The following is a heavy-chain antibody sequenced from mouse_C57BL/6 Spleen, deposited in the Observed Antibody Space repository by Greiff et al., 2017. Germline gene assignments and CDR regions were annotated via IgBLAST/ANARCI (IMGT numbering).Heavy chain of an antibody. J-gene: IGHJ4*01. CDR1: GYAFSSYW. V-gene: IGHV1-80*01. Sequence: QVQLQQSGAELVKPGASVKISCKASGYAFSSYWMNWVKQRPGKGLEWIGQIYPGDGDTNYNGKFKGKATLTADKSSSTAYMQLSSLTSEDSAVYFCARHPYYYGSSLYYYAMDYWGQGTSVTVSS. CDR2: IYPGDGDT. D-gene: IGHD1-1*01. CDR3: ARHPYYYGSSLYYYAMDY.